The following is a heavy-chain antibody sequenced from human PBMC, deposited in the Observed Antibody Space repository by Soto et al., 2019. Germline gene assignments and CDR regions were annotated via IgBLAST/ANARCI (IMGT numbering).Heavy chain of an antibody. V-gene: IGHV4-34*01. Sequence: PSETLSLTCAVYGGTFSGYYWSWIRQPPGKGLEWIGEINHSGSTNYNPSLKSRVTISVDTSKNLFPLKLSTVTAANTAVYYCAREDQNWFDPWGQGTLVTVSS. CDR2: INHSGST. CDR3: AREDQNWFDP. J-gene: IGHJ5*02. CDR1: GGTFSGYY.